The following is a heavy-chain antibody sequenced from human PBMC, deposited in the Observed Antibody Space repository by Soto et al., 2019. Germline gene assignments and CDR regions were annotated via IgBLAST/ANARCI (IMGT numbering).Heavy chain of an antibody. CDR3: AKERKSGRPSRFAS. V-gene: IGHV3-30*18. J-gene: IGHJ4*02. Sequence: GGSLRLSCAASGFTFNSYGMNWVRQAPGEGLEWVALISHDGINKYYADSVEGRFTISRDNSKNTLYLEVNSLRIEDTAMYHCAKERKSGRPSRFASRGQGSLVTVSS. CDR1: GFTFNSYG. CDR2: ISHDGINK.